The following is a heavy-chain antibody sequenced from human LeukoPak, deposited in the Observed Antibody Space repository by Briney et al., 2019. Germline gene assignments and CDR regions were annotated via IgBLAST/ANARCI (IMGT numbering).Heavy chain of an antibody. CDR2: IYSGGST. CDR3: ARPPQGYSSGWYYFDY. D-gene: IGHD6-19*01. Sequence: GESLKISCAASGFTVSSNYMSWVRQAPGKGLEWVSVIYSGGSTYYADSVKGRFTISRDNSKSTLYLQMNSLRAEDTAVYYCARPPQGYSSGWYYFDYWGQGTLVTVSS. V-gene: IGHV3-53*01. J-gene: IGHJ4*02. CDR1: GFTVSSNY.